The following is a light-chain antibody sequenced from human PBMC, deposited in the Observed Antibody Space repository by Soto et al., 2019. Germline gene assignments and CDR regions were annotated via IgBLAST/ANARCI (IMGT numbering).Light chain of an antibody. V-gene: IGLV2-14*01. J-gene: IGLJ1*01. CDR3: SSYTSSSPYV. Sequence: QSVLTQPASVSGSPGQSITISCTGTSSDVXXYXYVSWYQXHPGKAPKLMIYEVSNRPSGVSNRFSGSKSGNTASLTISGLQAEDEADYYCSSYTSSSPYVFGTGTKVTVL. CDR1: SSDVXXYXY. CDR2: EVS.